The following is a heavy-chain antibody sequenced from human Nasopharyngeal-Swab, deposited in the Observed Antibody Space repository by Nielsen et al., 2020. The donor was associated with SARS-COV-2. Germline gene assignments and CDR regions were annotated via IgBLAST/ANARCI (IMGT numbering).Heavy chain of an antibody. CDR2: IWYDGSNK. V-gene: IGHV3-33*01. J-gene: IGHJ3*01. D-gene: IGHD3-10*01. Sequence: SLKLSCAASGFRFSTYGMHWVRQSPVKGLEWLTNIWYDGSNKYYADSVKGRFTVSRDNSKNTLFLEMDSLRAEDTAVYYCARGSSVHAFDVWGQGTEVTVSS. CDR1: GFRFSTYG. CDR3: ARGSSVHAFDV.